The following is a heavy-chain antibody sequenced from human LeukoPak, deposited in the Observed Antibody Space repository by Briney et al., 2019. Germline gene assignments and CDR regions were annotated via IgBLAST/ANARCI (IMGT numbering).Heavy chain of an antibody. D-gene: IGHD6-13*01. CDR2: ISYDGSNK. CDR3: ARGGSSWDFAFDI. V-gene: IGHV3-30*04. Sequence: PGGSLRLSCAASGFIFSSYAMHWVRQAPGKGLEWVAVISYDGSNKYYADSVKGRFTISGDNSKNTLYLQMNSLRAEDTAVYYCARGGSSWDFAFDIWGQGTMVTASS. CDR1: GFIFSSYA. J-gene: IGHJ3*02.